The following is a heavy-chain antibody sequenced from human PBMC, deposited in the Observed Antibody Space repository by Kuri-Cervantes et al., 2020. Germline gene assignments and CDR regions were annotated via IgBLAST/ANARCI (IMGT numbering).Heavy chain of an antibody. CDR1: GFTFDDYA. CDR2: ISWNSGSI. CDR3: ARAITRNDAFDI. V-gene: IGHV3-9*01. Sequence: SLKISCAASGFTFDDYAMHWVRQAPGKGLEWVLGISWNSGSIGYADSVKGRFTISRDNAKNSLYLQMNSLRAEDTAVYYCARAITRNDAFDIWGQGTMVTVSS. J-gene: IGHJ3*02.